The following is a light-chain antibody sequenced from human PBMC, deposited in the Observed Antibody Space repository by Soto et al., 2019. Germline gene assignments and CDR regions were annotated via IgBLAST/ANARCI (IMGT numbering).Light chain of an antibody. CDR3: QQSYSTTIT. CDR2: AAS. Sequence: DIQMTQSPSSLSASVGDRVTITCQASQSISSYLNWYQQKPGKDPKLLIYAASSLQSGVPSRFSGSGSGTDFNLTISSLQTEDFATYECQQSYSTTITFGQGTRVEIK. V-gene: IGKV1-39*01. CDR1: QSISSY. J-gene: IGKJ5*01.